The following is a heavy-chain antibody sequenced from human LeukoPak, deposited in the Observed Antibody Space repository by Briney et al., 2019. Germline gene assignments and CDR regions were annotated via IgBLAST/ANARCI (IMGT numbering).Heavy chain of an antibody. CDR2: INDSGST. D-gene: IGHD2-2*01. V-gene: IGHV4-34*01. Sequence: SETLSHTCAVSGGSFSGYYWSWIRKPPGKGLEWIGGINDSGSTNYNPSLKSRVTISVDTSKNQFSLKLSSVIAADTAVYYCAGAPAATVYYYYYYMDVWGKGTTVTVSS. CDR1: GGSFSGYY. J-gene: IGHJ6*03. CDR3: AGAPAATVYYYYYYMDV.